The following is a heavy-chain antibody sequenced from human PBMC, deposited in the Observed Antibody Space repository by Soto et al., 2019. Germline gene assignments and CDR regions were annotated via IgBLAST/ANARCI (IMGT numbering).Heavy chain of an antibody. CDR2: ISNDGSNP. CDR3: ARTGYDRSGYFVEYYFDY. D-gene: IGHD3-22*01. V-gene: IGHV3-30-3*01. J-gene: IGHJ4*02. Sequence: GSLSLSCAASGFTFSKYAIHWVRQARGTGLEWVAVISNDGSNPYYADSVKGRFTISRDNSKNTLYLQMNSLREEDTAVYYCARTGYDRSGYFVEYYFDYWGQGTLVTVPS. CDR1: GFTFSKYA.